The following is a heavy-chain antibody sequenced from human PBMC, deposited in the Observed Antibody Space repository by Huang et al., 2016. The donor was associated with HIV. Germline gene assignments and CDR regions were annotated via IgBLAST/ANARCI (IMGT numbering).Heavy chain of an antibody. J-gene: IGHJ4*01. D-gene: IGHD1-26*01. CDR3: GSSPGMGMVGGGWVVH. Sequence: QVQLKLWGAGLLKPSETLSLTYTVYNGSFSGYYWTWIRLPPGKGLEWIGQVNHVGNTNFHPSLVSRVSMSVDASKNQYSLLLTSATAADSATYYCGSSPGMGMVGGGWVVHWGHGNQVTVSS. CDR2: VNHVGNT. CDR1: NGSFSGYY. V-gene: IGHV4-34*02.